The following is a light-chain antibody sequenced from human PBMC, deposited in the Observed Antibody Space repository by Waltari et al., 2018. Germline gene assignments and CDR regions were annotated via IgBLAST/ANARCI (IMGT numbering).Light chain of an antibody. Sequence: QSVLTQPPSTSGTPGQRVIISCSGSRSNIGSNFVYWYQQLPGTAPKLLIYYNNQRPSGVPDRCSGSKSGTSASLAISGLRSEDEADYFCASWDDRLSGVFGTGTKVTVL. V-gene: IGLV1-47*02. CDR1: RSNIGSNF. J-gene: IGLJ1*01. CDR2: YNN. CDR3: ASWDDRLSGV.